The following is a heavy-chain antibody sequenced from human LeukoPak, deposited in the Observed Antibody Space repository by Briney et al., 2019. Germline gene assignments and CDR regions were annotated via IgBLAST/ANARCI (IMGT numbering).Heavy chain of an antibody. CDR1: GFTFSGYW. J-gene: IGHJ6*02. D-gene: IGHD7-27*01. CDR3: TTYKNWVAGDV. V-gene: IGHV3-7*01. Sequence: PGGSLRLSCAASGFTFSGYWMSWVRQAPGMGPEWVATIKQDGSEEHYVDSVKGRFTVSRDNARNSLFLQMNSLRVEDTAVYYCTTYKNWVAGDVWGQGTTVSVSS. CDR2: IKQDGSEE.